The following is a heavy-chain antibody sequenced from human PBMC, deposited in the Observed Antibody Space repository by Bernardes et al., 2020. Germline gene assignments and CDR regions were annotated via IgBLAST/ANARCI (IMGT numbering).Heavy chain of an antibody. D-gene: IGHD3-10*01. CDR3: AKGMSSSSWFVDY. J-gene: IGHJ4*02. V-gene: IGHV3-23*01. CDR2: ISDTGAGT. CDR1: GFTLRNYV. Sequence: WSLRLSCVASGFTLRNYVMNWVRQAPGKGLEWVSAISDTGAGTYYADSEKGRFTISRDNSKNTLYLQMNSLRAEDTAVYYCAKGMSSSSWFVDYWGQGTLVTVSS.